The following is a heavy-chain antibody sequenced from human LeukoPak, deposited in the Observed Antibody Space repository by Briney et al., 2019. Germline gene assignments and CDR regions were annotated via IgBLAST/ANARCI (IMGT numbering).Heavy chain of an antibody. CDR3: ARGSLGAFDI. CDR2: ISYDGSNK. CDR1: GFTFSSYA. J-gene: IGHJ3*02. Sequence: TGGSLRLSCAASGFTFSSYAMHWVRQAPGKGLEWVAVISYDGSNKYYADSVKGRFTISRDSSKNTLYLQMGSLRAEDMAVYYCARGSLGAFDIWGQGTMVTVSS. V-gene: IGHV3-30*14.